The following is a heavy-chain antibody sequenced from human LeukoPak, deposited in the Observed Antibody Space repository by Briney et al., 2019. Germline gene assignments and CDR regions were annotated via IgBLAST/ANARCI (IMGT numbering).Heavy chain of an antibody. Sequence: SETLSLTCTVSGYSISSGYYWGRIRQPPGKGLEWIGSINHSGSTYYNPSLKSRVTISVDTSKNQFSLKLSSVTAADTAVYYCARLKWLRPGDYWGQGTLVTVSS. CDR2: INHSGST. D-gene: IGHD5-12*01. V-gene: IGHV4-38-2*02. J-gene: IGHJ4*02. CDR3: ARLKWLRPGDY. CDR1: GYSISSGYY.